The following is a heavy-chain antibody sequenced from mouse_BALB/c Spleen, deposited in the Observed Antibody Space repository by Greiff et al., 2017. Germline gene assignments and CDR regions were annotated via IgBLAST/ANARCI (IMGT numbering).Heavy chain of an antibody. V-gene: IGHV2-2*02. CDR2: IWSGGST. CDR3: ARNYGSSYGGAMDY. D-gene: IGHD1-1*01. J-gene: IGHJ4*01. Sequence: VQLQESGPGLVQPSQSLSITCTVSGFSLTSYGVHWVRQSPGKGLEWLGVIWSGGSTDYNAAFISRLSISKDNSKSQVFFKMNSLQANDTAIYYCARNYGSSYGGAMDYWGQGTSVTVSS. CDR1: GFSLTSYG.